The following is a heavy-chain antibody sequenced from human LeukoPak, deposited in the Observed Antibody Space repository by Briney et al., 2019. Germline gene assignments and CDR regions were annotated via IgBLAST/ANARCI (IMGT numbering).Heavy chain of an antibody. V-gene: IGHV4-59*01. CDR2: IYYSGST. D-gene: IGHD3-22*01. CDR1: GGSISSDY. Sequence: SETLSLTCTVSGGSISSDYWSWIRQPPGRGLEWIGHIYYSGSTNYNPSLKSRVTISVDTSKNQFSLKLSSVTAADTAVYYCARGADSSGYYSIFYFDYWGQGTLVTVSS. J-gene: IGHJ4*02. CDR3: ARGADSSGYYSIFYFDY.